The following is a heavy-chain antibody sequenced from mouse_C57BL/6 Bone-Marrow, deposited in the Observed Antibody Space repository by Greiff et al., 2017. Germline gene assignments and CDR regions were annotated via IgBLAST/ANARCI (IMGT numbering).Heavy chain of an antibody. V-gene: IGHV5-12*01. CDR2: ISNGGGST. CDR3: ARGALIYYYGSY. D-gene: IGHD1-1*01. Sequence: EVQRVESGGGLVQPGGSLKLSCAASGFTFSDYYMYWVRQTPEKRLEWVAYISNGGGSTYYPDTVKGRFTISRDNAKNTLYLQMSRLKSEDTAMYYCARGALIYYYGSYWGQGTLVTVSA. J-gene: IGHJ3*01. CDR1: GFTFSDYY.